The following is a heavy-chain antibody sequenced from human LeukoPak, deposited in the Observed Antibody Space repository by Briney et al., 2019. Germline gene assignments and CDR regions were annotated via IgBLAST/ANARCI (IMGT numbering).Heavy chain of an antibody. Sequence: ASVKVSCKASGYTFTGYYMHWVRQAPGQGLEWMGWINPNSGGTNYAQKFQGRVTMTRDTSISTAYMELSRLRSDDTAVYYCARESKYYYDSSGYFENWGQGTLVTVSS. D-gene: IGHD3-22*01. CDR1: GYTFTGYY. J-gene: IGHJ4*02. V-gene: IGHV1-2*02. CDR3: ARESKYYYDSSGYFEN. CDR2: INPNSGGT.